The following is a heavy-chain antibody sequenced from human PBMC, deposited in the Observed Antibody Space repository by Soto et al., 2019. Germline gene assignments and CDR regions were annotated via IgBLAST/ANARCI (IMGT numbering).Heavy chain of an antibody. J-gene: IGHJ4*02. V-gene: IGHV4-59*13. CDR1: TDSISSYY. CDR2: IFDSGTT. D-gene: IGHD6-19*01. Sequence: QVQLQESGPGLVKPSETLSLTCIVSTDSISSYYWSWIRQPPGKGLEWIGYIFDSGTTNYNPSLKSRVIISADTSKNQFSLKLRTMTTADTAVYYCARSSGWQFDFWGQGIMVTVSS. CDR3: ARSSGWQFDF.